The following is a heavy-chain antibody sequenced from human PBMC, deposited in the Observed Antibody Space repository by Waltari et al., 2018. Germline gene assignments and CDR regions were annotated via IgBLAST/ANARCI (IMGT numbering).Heavy chain of an antibody. CDR3: VREKGGLGGWFDP. V-gene: IGHV4-4*07. J-gene: IGHJ5*02. Sequence: QVHLKASGPALVKPSETLSLTCTVSGSSISVFFWSWIRQPGGKGLGWVGRASASGSTYYTPSLKRRIPLATYTSRNQFSLTLTDVTAADTAMYYCVREKGGLGGWFDPWGQGIQVTVSS. D-gene: IGHD2-15*01. CDR1: GSSISVFF. CDR2: ASASGST.